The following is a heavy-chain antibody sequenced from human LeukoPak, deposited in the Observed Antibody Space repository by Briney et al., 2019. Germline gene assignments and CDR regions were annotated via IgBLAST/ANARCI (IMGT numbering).Heavy chain of an antibody. V-gene: IGHV1-69*04. CDR2: IIPILGIA. CDR1: RGTFSSDA. Sequence: AVTVSCTHSRGTFSSDAIRWGRRGPGQGLERMGRIIPILGIANYAQKFQGRVTITADKSTSTAYMELSSLRSEATAVYYCARDQGTAGYWGQGTLVTVSS. J-gene: IGHJ4*02. CDR3: ARDQGTAGY. D-gene: IGHD2-8*02.